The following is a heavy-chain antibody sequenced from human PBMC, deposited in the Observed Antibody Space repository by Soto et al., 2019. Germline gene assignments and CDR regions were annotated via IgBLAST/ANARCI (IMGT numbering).Heavy chain of an antibody. D-gene: IGHD5-12*01. Sequence: EVQLVESGGGLVQPGGSLRLSCAAPGFTFGSYWMHWVRQAPGKGLVWVSHISLDGSRTTYADSVKGRFTISRDNAKSTLYLLMNSLRAEDTAVYYCARAPPGYPLGYRYYGMDVWGQGTTVTVSS. CDR1: GFTFGSYW. J-gene: IGHJ6*02. CDR2: ISLDGSRT. CDR3: ARAPPGYPLGYRYYGMDV. V-gene: IGHV3-74*01.